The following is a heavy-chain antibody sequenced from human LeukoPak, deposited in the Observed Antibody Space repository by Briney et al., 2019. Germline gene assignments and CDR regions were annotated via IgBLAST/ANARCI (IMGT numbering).Heavy chain of an antibody. CDR3: ARRCYGSGSYSD. D-gene: IGHD3-10*01. Sequence: SETLSLTCAVYGGSFSGYYWSWIRQPPGKGLEWIGEINHSGSTNYNPSLKSRVTISVDTSKNQFSLKLSSVTAADTAVYYCARRCYGSGSYSDWGQGTMVTVSS. J-gene: IGHJ4*02. CDR1: GGSFSGYY. V-gene: IGHV4-34*01. CDR2: INHSGST.